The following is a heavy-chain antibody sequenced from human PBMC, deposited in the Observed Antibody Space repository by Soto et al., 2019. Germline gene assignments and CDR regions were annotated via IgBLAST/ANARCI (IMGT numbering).Heavy chain of an antibody. J-gene: IGHJ4*02. CDR3: AREYSSGWSKD. CDR1: GYTFTSYD. CDR2: MNPNSGNT. Sequence: QVQLVQSGAAVKKPGASVKVSCNASGYTFTSYDINWVRQATGQGLEWMGWMNPNSGNTGYAQKFQGSVTLPRTTSLSTAYMELSSLRAEDTAVYHCAREYSSGWSKDWGQGTLVTVSS. D-gene: IGHD6-19*01. V-gene: IGHV1-8*01.